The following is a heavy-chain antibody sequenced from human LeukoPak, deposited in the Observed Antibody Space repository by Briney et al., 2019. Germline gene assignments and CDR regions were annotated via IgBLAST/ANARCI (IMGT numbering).Heavy chain of an antibody. Sequence: PGRSLILSCAASGFTISSYSMNWVRQAPGRGLEWVSSIRFTGSYIYYADSVKGRFTISRDDAKNLLSLQMISLRVEDTAVYYCTRAGPRGDGYNSYYWGQGTLVTVSS. V-gene: IGHV3-21*01. CDR3: TRAGPRGDGYNSYY. CDR2: IRFTGSYI. CDR1: GFTISSYS. D-gene: IGHD5-24*01. J-gene: IGHJ4*02.